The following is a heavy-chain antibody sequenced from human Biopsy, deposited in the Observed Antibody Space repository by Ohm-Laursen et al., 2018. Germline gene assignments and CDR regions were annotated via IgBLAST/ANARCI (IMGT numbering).Heavy chain of an antibody. Sequence: SLRLSCSASGFDFSSYGMHWVRQTPGKGLEWVALIWDNGNNKYYADSVNGRFTISRDNAKDTLYLEMNGLRAEDTAVYYCARDVFCTTTSCYLFEYWGQGTLVTVSS. J-gene: IGHJ4*02. D-gene: IGHD2-2*01. CDR1: GFDFSSYG. CDR3: ARDVFCTTTSCYLFEY. V-gene: IGHV3-33*01. CDR2: IWDNGNNK.